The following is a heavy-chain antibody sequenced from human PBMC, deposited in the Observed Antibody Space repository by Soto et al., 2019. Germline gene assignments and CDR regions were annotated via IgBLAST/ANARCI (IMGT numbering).Heavy chain of an antibody. CDR2: IIPNLGIA. J-gene: IGHJ3*02. CDR3: ARSVPAANPSSSDAFDI. Sequence: QVQLVQSGAEVKKPGSSVKVSCKASGGTFSSYTISWVRQAPGQGLEWMGGIIPNLGIANYELKFQGRVTITADNSTSTAYLELSSLGSEDTAVYYCARSVPAANPSSSDAFDIWGQGTMVTVSS. V-gene: IGHV1-69*02. D-gene: IGHD2-2*01. CDR1: GGTFSSYT.